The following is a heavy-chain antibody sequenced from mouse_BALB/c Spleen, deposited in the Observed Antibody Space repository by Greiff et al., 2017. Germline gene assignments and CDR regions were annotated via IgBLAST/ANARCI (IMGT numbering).Heavy chain of an antibody. CDR3: ARGGLPY. Sequence: EVHLVESGGGLVQPGGSRKLSCAASGFTFSSFGMHWVRQAPEKGLEWVAYISSGSSTIYYADTVKGRFTISRDNPKNTLFLQMTSLRSEDTAMYYCARGGLPYWGQGTSVTVSS. D-gene: IGHD5-5*01. J-gene: IGHJ4*01. CDR2: ISSGSSTI. CDR1: GFTFSSFG. V-gene: IGHV5-17*02.